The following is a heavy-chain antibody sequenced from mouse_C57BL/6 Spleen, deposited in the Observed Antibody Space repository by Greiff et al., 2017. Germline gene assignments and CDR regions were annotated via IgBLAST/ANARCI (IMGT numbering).Heavy chain of an antibody. CDR2: ISSGSSTI. J-gene: IGHJ4*01. CDR3: ARRDYYGKGAMDY. V-gene: IGHV5-17*01. CDR1: GFTFSDYG. D-gene: IGHD1-1*01. Sequence: EVLLVESGGGLVKPGGSLKLSCAASGFTFSDYGMHWVRQAPEKGLEWVAYISSGSSTIYYADTVKGRFTISRDNAKNTLFLQMTSLRSEDTAMYYCARRDYYGKGAMDYWGQGTSVTVSS.